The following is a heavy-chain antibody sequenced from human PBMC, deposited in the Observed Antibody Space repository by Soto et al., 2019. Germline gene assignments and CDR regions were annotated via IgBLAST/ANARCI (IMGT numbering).Heavy chain of an antibody. CDR3: ARVSSNYYYYYGMDV. D-gene: IGHD6-13*01. V-gene: IGHV4-38-2*01. Sequence: KTSETLSLTCAVSGYSISSGYYWGWIRQPPGKGLEWIGSIYHSGSTYYNPSLKSRVTISVDTSKNQFSLKLSSVTAADTAVYYCARVSSNYYYYYGMDVWGQGTTVTVSS. CDR1: GYSISSGYY. CDR2: IYHSGST. J-gene: IGHJ6*02.